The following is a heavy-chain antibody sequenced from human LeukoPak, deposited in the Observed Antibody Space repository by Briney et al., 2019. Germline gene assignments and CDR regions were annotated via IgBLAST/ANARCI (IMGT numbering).Heavy chain of an antibody. Sequence: GGSLRLSCAASGFTFDDYGMSWVRQAPGKGLEWVSGINWNGGSTGYADSVKGRFTTSRDNAKNSLYLQMISLRIEDTALYYCARDSGSGWFDPWGQGTLVTVSS. J-gene: IGHJ5*02. CDR3: ARDSGSGWFDP. CDR1: GFTFDDYG. D-gene: IGHD5-12*01. V-gene: IGHV3-20*04. CDR2: INWNGGST.